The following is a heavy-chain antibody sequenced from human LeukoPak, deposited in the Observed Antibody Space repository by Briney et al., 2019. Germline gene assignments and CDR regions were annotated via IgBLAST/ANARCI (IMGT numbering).Heavy chain of an antibody. Sequence: ASVKVSCKASGGTFSSYAISWVRQAPGQGLEWMGGIIPIFGTANYAQKFQGRVTITADESMSTAYMELSSLRSEDTAVYYCASGYSGSYYLYWGQGTLVTVSS. CDR1: GGTFSSYA. D-gene: IGHD1-26*01. V-gene: IGHV1-69*13. J-gene: IGHJ4*02. CDR3: ASGYSGSYYLY. CDR2: IIPIFGTA.